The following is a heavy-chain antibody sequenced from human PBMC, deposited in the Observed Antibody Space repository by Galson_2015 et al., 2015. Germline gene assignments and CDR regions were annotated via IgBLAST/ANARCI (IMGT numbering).Heavy chain of an antibody. J-gene: IGHJ5*02. CDR1: GYTFTSYG. Sequence: SVKVSCKASGYTFTSYGISWVRQAPGQGLEWMGWIGAYNGNTNYAQKLQGRVTMTTDTSTSTAYMELRSLRSDDTAVYYCARVVSGSYYSSWFDHWGQGTLVTVSS. CDR3: ARVVSGSYYSSWFDH. V-gene: IGHV1-18*01. CDR2: IGAYNGNT. D-gene: IGHD1-26*01.